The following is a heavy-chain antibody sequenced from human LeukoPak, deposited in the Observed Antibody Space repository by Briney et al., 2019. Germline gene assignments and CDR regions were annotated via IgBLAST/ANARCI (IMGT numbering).Heavy chain of an antibody. CDR2: ISSSSSYI. CDR1: GFTFSSYS. V-gene: IGHV3-21*04. D-gene: IGHD6-13*01. Sequence: KTGGSLRLSCAASGFTFSSYSMNWVRQAPGKGLEWVSSISSSSSYIYYADSVKGRFTISRDNAKNSLYLQMNSLRAEDTAVYYCAKGGEYSSSWTGGYFDYWGQGTLVTVSS. J-gene: IGHJ4*02. CDR3: AKGGEYSSSWTGGYFDY.